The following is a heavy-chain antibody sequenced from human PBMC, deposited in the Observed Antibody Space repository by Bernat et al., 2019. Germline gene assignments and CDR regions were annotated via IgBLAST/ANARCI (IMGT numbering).Heavy chain of an antibody. V-gene: IGHV4-59*05. D-gene: IGHD3-22*01. CDR2: IYYSGRT. CDR3: ARPYYYDSSGYLGYYYGMDV. CDR1: GFTFSSYA. Sequence: VQLLESGGGLVQPGGSLRLSCAASGFTFSSYAMSWVRQAPGKGLEWIGGIYYSGRTVTTPSLKSRVTISVDTSKNQFSLKLSSVPAADTAVYYCARPYYYDSSGYLGYYYGMDVWGQGTTVTVSS. J-gene: IGHJ6*02.